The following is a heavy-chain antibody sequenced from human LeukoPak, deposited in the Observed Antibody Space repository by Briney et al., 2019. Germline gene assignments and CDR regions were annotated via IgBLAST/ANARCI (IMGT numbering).Heavy chain of an antibody. D-gene: IGHD2-15*01. CDR1: AGSISSFD. CDR3: ARGSCSGGRCSMHFDY. Sequence: PSETLSLTCTVSAGSISSFDWSWIRQPPGKALEYIGIIYNSGSTNYNPSLKSRVTISADTSKNQFSLKLSSVTAADTAVYYCARGSCSGGRCSMHFDYWGQGILVTVSS. J-gene: IGHJ4*02. CDR2: IYNSGST. V-gene: IGHV4-59*01.